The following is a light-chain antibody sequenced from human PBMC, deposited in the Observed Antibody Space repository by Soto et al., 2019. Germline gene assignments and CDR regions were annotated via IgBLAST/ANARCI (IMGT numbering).Light chain of an antibody. J-gene: IGKJ4*01. CDR3: QKLESYLST. CDR2: AES. Sequence: DHQMNQYPSSLSSSFGDSVTITYRASQGISNFLAWYQQKTGKAPKILIYAESTLQSGVPYRFSGSGSGTDLNLTISSLQPEDFATYYCQKLESYLSTFGGGTKVDIK. CDR1: QGISNF. V-gene: IGKV1-9*01.